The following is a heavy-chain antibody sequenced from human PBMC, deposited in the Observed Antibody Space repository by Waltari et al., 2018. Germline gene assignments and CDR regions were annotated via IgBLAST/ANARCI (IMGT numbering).Heavy chain of an antibody. J-gene: IGHJ4*02. V-gene: IGHV1-8*01. CDR3: ARVTMVRGVIWGASYFDY. D-gene: IGHD3-10*01. Sequence: QVQLVQSGAEVKKPGASVKVSCKASGYTFTSYDINWVRQATGQGLEWMGWMNPNSGKTGEAQKCQGRVTMTRNTSISTAYMELSSRRSEDTAVYYCARVTMVRGVIWGASYFDYWGQGTLVTVSS. CDR2: MNPNSGKT. CDR1: GYTFTSYD.